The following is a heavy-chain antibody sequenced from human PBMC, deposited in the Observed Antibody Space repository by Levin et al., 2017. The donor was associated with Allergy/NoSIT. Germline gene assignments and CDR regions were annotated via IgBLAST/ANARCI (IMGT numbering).Heavy chain of an antibody. CDR1: GFTFGDYA. J-gene: IGHJ4*02. CDR3: ARGGPPNYDYNWGSYRDGYFDY. V-gene: IGHV3-49*04. Sequence: RPVKVSCTGSGFTFGDYAMSWVRQAPGKGLEWVGFIRNKAHGGTTEYAASVKGRLTISRDDSKSIAYLQMNSLKTEDTAVYFCARGGPPNYDYNWGSYRDGYFDYWGQGTLVTVSS. CDR2: IRNKAHGGTT. D-gene: IGHD3-16*02.